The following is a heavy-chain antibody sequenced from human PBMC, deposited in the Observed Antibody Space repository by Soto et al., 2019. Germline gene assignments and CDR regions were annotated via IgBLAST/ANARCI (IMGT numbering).Heavy chain of an antibody. Sequence: EVQLAESGGGLAQPGRSLRLSCAASGFTLSGYAMDWVRQAPGKGLEYVSGISSNGVGTYYANSVQGRFTISRNISKNTVYLQMGSLRPEDMAVYYCARRARRDFYYMDVWGRETTVTVS. J-gene: IGHJ6*03. CDR1: GFTLSGYA. D-gene: IGHD6-6*01. CDR3: ARRARRDFYYMDV. CDR2: ISSNGVGT. V-gene: IGHV3-64*01.